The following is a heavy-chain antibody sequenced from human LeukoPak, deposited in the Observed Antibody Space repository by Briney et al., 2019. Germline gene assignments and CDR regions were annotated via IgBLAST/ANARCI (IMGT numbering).Heavy chain of an antibody. D-gene: IGHD3-10*02. CDR2: ISSSGSTI. J-gene: IGHJ6*04. V-gene: IGHV3-48*03. CDR3: AVLGITMIGGV. Sequence: AGGSLRLSCAASGFTFSSYEMNWVRQAPGKGLEWVSYISSSGSTIYYADSVKGRFPISRDNAKNSLYLQMNSLRAEDTAVYYCAVLGITMIGGVWGKGTTVTISS. CDR1: GFTFSSYE.